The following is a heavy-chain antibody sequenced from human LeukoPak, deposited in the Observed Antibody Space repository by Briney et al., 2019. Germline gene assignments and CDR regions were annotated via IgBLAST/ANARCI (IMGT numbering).Heavy chain of an antibody. CDR3: ARYRPRYCSSTSCYIADAFDI. D-gene: IGHD2-2*02. V-gene: IGHV1-69*13. J-gene: IGHJ3*02. CDR2: IIPIFGTA. CDR1: GGTFSSYA. Sequence: ASVKVSCKASGGTFSSYAISWVRQAPGQGLEWMGGIIPIFGTANYAQKFQGRVTITADESTSTAYMELSSLRSEDTAVYYCARYRPRYCSSTSCYIADAFDIWGQGTIVTVSS.